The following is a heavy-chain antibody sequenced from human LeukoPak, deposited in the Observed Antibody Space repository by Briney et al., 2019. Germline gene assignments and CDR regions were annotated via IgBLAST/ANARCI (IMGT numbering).Heavy chain of an antibody. CDR3: AKNSGSYYGVFAY. D-gene: IGHD1-26*01. V-gene: IGHV3-23*01. Sequence: GGSLRLSCAASGFTVSSNEMSWVRQAPGKGLEWVSAISGSGDNTYYADSVKGRFTISRDNSKNTLYLQMNSLRAEDTAVYYCAKNSGSYYGVFAYWGQGTLVTVSS. CDR2: ISGSGDNT. J-gene: IGHJ4*02. CDR1: GFTVSSNE.